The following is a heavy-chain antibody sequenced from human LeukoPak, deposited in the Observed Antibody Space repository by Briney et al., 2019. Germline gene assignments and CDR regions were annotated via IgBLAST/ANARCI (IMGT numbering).Heavy chain of an antibody. D-gene: IGHD2-15*01. J-gene: IGHJ4*02. CDR3: ARAPRYCSGGSCYSLDY. CDR2: INPNSGGT. CDR1: GYTFTGCY. Sequence: GASVKVSCKASGYTFTGCYMHWVRQAPGQGLEWMGRINPNSGGTNYAQKFQGRVTMTRDTSISTAYMELSRLRSDDTAVYYCARAPRYCSGGSCYSLDYWGQGTLVTVSS. V-gene: IGHV1-2*06.